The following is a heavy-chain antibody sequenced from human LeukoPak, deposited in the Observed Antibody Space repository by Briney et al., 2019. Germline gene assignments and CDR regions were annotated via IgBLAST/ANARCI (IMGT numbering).Heavy chain of an antibody. J-gene: IGHJ1*01. CDR2: IYHSGST. D-gene: IGHD2-21*02. V-gene: IGHV4-4*02. Sequence: SGTLSLTCAVSGGSISSSNWWSWVRQPPGKGLEWIGEIYHSGSTNYNPSLKSRVTISVDTSKNQFSLKLSSVTAADTAVYYCARGSTYCGGDCYSPHAEYFQHWGQGTLVTVSS. CDR3: ARGSTYCGGDCYSPHAEYFQH. CDR1: GGSISSSNW.